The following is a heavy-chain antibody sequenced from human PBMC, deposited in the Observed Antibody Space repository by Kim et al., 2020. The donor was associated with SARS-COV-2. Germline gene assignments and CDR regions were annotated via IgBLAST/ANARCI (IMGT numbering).Heavy chain of an antibody. D-gene: IGHD1-26*01. CDR2: INHSGST. J-gene: IGHJ4*01. CDR3: ARRRLIVGATPTRIYYFD. Sequence: SETLSLTCAVYGGSFSGYYWSWIRQPPGKGLEWIGEINHSGSTNYNPSLKSRVTISVDTSKNQFSLKLSSVTAADTAVYYCARRRLIVGATPTRIYYFD. CDR1: GGSFSGYY. V-gene: IGHV4-34*01.